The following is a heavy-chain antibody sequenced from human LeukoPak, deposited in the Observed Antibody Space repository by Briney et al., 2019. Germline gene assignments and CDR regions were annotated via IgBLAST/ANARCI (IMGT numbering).Heavy chain of an antibody. V-gene: IGHV3-48*03. J-gene: IGHJ4*02. CDR2: ISRSGDTI. D-gene: IGHD3-16*01. CDR1: GFTFSRYE. Sequence: GGSLRLSCAASGFTFSRYEMNWVRQAPGKGLEWVSYISRSGDTIYFADSVKGRFTISRDNAKNSLYLQMSSLRAEDTAVYYCARDYASDYWGQGTLFTVSS. CDR3: ARDYASDY.